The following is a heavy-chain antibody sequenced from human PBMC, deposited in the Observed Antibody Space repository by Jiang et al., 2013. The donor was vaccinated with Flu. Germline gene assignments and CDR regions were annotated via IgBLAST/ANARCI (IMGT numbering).Heavy chain of an antibody. CDR2: IYWDDDK. J-gene: IGHJ6*01. Sequence: KPTQTLTLTCTFSGFSLSTSGVGVGWIRQPPGKALEWLALIYWDDDKRYSSSLKSRLTITKDASKNQVVLTMTNMDPVDTATYYCARSLRDSGRYYHYGMDVWGPRGPRSPSRQ. V-gene: IGHV2-5*02. D-gene: IGHD1-26*01. CDR3: ARSLRDSGRYYHYGMDV. CDR1: GFSLSTSGVG.